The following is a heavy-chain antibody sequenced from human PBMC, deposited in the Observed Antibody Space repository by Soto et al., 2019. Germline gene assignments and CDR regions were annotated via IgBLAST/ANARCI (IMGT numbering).Heavy chain of an antibody. J-gene: IGHJ6*02. CDR1: GFTFSSYA. V-gene: IGHV3-23*01. CDR2: FSGRGDST. D-gene: IGHD6-13*01. CDR3: ARWREQQLSRGYYGMDV. Sequence: EVQLLESGGGLVQPGGSLRLSCAASGFTFSSYAMSWVRQAPGKGLEWVSAFSGRGDSTYYADSVKGRFTMSRDNSKNTLTVQLNSLTAEDTAVYYCARWREQQLSRGYYGMDVWGQGTTVTVSS.